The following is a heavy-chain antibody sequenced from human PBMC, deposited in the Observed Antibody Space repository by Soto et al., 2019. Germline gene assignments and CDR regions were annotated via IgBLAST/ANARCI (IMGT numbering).Heavy chain of an antibody. CDR3: AIDIVVVVAARNWFDP. V-gene: IGHV1-18*01. D-gene: IGHD2-15*01. CDR1: GYTFTSYG. J-gene: IGHJ5*02. Sequence: QVQLVQSGAEVKKPGASVKVSCKASGYTFTSYGISWVRQAPGQGLEWMGWISAYNGNTNYAQKLQGRVTMTTDTSTSTAYMTLRSLRSEHTAVYYCAIDIVVVVAARNWFDPWGQGTLLTVSS. CDR2: ISAYNGNT.